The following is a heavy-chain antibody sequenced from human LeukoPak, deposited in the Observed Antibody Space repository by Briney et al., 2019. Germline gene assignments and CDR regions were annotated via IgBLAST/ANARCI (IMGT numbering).Heavy chain of an antibody. V-gene: IGHV3-30*02. J-gene: IGHJ6*03. CDR3: AKDGGVVPNYYYYMDV. D-gene: IGHD3-3*01. CDR1: GFTFSSYG. Sequence: GGSLRLSCAASGFTFSSYGMHWVRQAPGEGLEWVAVIWYGGSNKYYADSVKGRFTISRDNSKNTLYLQMNSLRAEDTAVYYCAKDGGVVPNYYYYMDVWGKGTTVTVSS. CDR2: IWYGGSNK.